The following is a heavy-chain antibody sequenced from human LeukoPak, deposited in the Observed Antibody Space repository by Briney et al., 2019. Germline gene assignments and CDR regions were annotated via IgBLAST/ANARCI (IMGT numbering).Heavy chain of an antibody. CDR3: ARGLGGSGSYFLTFDY. J-gene: IGHJ4*02. CDR1: GYTFTSYS. D-gene: IGHD1-26*01. V-gene: IGHV1-18*01. Sequence: AASAKVSFKASGYTFTSYSINWVRQAPGQGLEWMGWISAYNGNTKYAQKLQGRVTMTTDTSTSTAYMELRSLRSDDTAVYYCARGLGGSGSYFLTFDYWGQGTLVTVSS. CDR2: ISAYNGNT.